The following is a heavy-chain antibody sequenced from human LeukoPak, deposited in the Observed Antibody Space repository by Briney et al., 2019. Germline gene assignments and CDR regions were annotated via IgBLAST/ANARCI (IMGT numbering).Heavy chain of an antibody. J-gene: IGHJ4*02. CDR3: ARAGSGSYSHFDY. Sequence: PGGSLRLSCAASGFTVSSYGMHWVRQAPGKGLEWVAVISYDGSNKYYADSVEGRFTISRDNSKNTLYLQMNSLRAEDTAVYYCARAGSGSYSHFDYWGQGTLVTVSS. V-gene: IGHV3-30*03. CDR2: ISYDGSNK. CDR1: GFTVSSYG. D-gene: IGHD3-10*01.